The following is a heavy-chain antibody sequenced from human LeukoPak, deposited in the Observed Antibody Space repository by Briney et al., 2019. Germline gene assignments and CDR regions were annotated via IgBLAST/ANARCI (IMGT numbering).Heavy chain of an antibody. Sequence: GGSLRLSCAAPGFTFSSYGMHSVRQAPGKGLERVAFIRYDGSNKYYADSVKGRFTISRDNSKNTLYLQMNSLRAEDTAVYYCAKDRIQLWLVDYWGQGTLVTVCS. V-gene: IGHV3-30*02. CDR2: IRYDGSNK. J-gene: IGHJ4*02. CDR1: GFTFSSYG. CDR3: AKDRIQLWLVDY. D-gene: IGHD5-18*01.